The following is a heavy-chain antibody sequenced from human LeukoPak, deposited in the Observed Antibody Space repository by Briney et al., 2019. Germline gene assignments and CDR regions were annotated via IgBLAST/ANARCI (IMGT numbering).Heavy chain of an antibody. D-gene: IGHD2-15*01. V-gene: IGHV3-23*01. CDR3: AKDELHCSGGSCYSSSFDY. CDR1: GFTFSSYA. CDR2: ISGSGGST. Sequence: PGVSLRLSCAASGFTFSSYAMSWVRQAPGKGLEWVSAISGSGGSTYYADSVKGRFTISRDNSKNTLYLQMNSLRAEDTAVYYCAKDELHCSGGSCYSSSFDYWGQGTLVTVSS. J-gene: IGHJ4*02.